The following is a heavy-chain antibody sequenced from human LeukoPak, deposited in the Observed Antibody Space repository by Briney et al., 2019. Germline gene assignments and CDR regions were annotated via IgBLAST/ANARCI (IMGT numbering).Heavy chain of an antibody. J-gene: IGHJ4*02. CDR2: INPNSGGT. D-gene: IGHD3-22*01. CDR1: GYTFTGYY. V-gene: IGHV1-2*02. Sequence: GASVKVSCKASGYTFTGYYMHWVRQAPGQGLEWVGWINPNSGGTNYAQKFQGRVTMTRDTSISTAYMELSRLRSDDTAVYYCAREAYYDSSGYYFFGYWGQGTLVTVSS. CDR3: AREAYYDSSGYYFFGY.